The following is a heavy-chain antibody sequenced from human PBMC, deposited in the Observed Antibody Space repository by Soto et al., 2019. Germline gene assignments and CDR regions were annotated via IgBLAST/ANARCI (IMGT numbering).Heavy chain of an antibody. V-gene: IGHV2-5*02. CDR1: GFSLSTSGVG. D-gene: IGHD2-15*01. J-gene: IGHJ6*02. Sequence: GSRATMGNPTQTLTLTCTFSGFSLSTSGVGVGWIRQPPGKALEWLGIIFWDDDKRYSPSLTSRLTITKDTSKNQVVLTMTNMDPVDTATYYCAHVLVVVANYGMDVWGRGTTVTVSS. CDR3: AHVLVVVANYGMDV. CDR2: IFWDDDK.